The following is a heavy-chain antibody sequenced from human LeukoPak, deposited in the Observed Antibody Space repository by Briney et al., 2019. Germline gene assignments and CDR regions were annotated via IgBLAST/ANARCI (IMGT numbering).Heavy chain of an antibody. CDR3: AKCRPGSSWYYFDY. V-gene: IGHV3-30-3*02. D-gene: IGHD6-13*01. Sequence: GGSLRLSCAASGFTFSSYAMHWVRQAPGKGLEWVAVISYDGSNKYYADSVKGRFTISRDNSKNTLYLQMNSLRAEDTAVYYCAKCRPGSSWYYFDYWGQGTLVTVSS. J-gene: IGHJ4*02. CDR1: GFTFSSYA. CDR2: ISYDGSNK.